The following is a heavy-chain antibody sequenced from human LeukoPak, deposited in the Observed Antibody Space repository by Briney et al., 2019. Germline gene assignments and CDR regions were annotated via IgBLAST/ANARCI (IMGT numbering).Heavy chain of an antibody. CDR2: ISGSGGST. CDR3: AKDMTYSSNRYYFDY. CDR1: GFTFSSYG. V-gene: IGHV3-23*01. J-gene: IGHJ4*02. D-gene: IGHD1-14*01. Sequence: PGGSLRLSCAASGFTFSSYGMSWVRQAPGKGLEWVSAISGSGGSTYYADSVKGRFTISRDNSKNTLYLQMNSLRAEDTAVYYCAKDMTYSSNRYYFDYWGQGTLVTVSS.